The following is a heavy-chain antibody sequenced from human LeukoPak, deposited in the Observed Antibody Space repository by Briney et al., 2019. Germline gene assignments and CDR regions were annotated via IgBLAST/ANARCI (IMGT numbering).Heavy chain of an antibody. CDR1: GYSFTSYW. CDR2: IYPGDSDT. D-gene: IGHD2-2*01. V-gene: IGHV5-51*01. Sequence: GESLKISCKGSGYSFTSYWIGWVRPMPGKGLEWMGIIYPGDSDTRYSPSFQGQVTISADKSISTAYLQWSSLKASDTAMYYCARGRVVPVDRHYYGMDVWGQGTTVTVSS. J-gene: IGHJ6*02. CDR3: ARGRVVPVDRHYYGMDV.